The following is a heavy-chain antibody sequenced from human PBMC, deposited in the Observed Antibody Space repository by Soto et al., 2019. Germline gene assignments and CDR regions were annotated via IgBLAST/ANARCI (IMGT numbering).Heavy chain of an antibody. D-gene: IGHD2-15*01. CDR3: ASGIEGYCSAGTCYGLSN. V-gene: IGHV3-74*01. CDR2: INSDGSST. Sequence: GGSLRLSCAASGFTFSTYWMHWVRQAPGKGLVWVSRINSDGSSTSYADSVKGRFTISRDNAKNTLHLQMNSLRVEDTAVYYCASGIEGYCSAGTCYGLSNWGQGA. J-gene: IGHJ4*02. CDR1: GFTFSTYW.